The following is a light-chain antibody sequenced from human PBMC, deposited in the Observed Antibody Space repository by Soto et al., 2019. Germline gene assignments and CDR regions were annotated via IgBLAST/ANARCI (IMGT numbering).Light chain of an antibody. V-gene: IGKV1-33*01. CDR1: QAINNY. CDR2: DAS. Sequence: IPMTQSPSSLSASFGDRGTITCPASQAINNYLNWYQQKPGKAPKLLIYDASNLETGVPSRFSGSGSGTDFTFTISSLQPEDIATYYCQQYANLPLTFGEGTKVDIK. J-gene: IGKJ4*01. CDR3: QQYANLPLT.